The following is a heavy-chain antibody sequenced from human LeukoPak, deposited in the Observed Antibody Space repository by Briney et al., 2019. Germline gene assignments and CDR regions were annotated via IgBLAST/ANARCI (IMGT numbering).Heavy chain of an antibody. CDR2: VYNDGSTT. V-gene: IGHV3-74*01. D-gene: IGHD3-16*01. CDR3: ARELWELDAFDI. Sequence: GGSLRLSCAASGFTFSSHWMHWVRQAPGEGLVWVSRVYNDGSTTNYADSVKGRFTISGDNAKNSLYLQMNSLRPEDSAMYYCARELWELDAFDIWGQGTMVIVSS. J-gene: IGHJ3*02. CDR1: GFTFSSHW.